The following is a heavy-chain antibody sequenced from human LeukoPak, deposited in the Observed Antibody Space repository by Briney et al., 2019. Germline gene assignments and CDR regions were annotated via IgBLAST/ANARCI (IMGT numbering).Heavy chain of an antibody. J-gene: IGHJ4*02. CDR1: GGSISSDY. V-gene: IGHV4-59*01. D-gene: IGHD1-26*01. CDR2: IYYIGST. CDR3: ARVVGATGSSDY. Sequence: PSETLSLTCTDSGGSISSDYWSWIRQPPGKGLEWIGYIYYIGSTNYNPSLKSRITISVDTSKSHFSLKLSSVTAADTAVYYCARVVGATGSSDYWGQGTLVTVSS.